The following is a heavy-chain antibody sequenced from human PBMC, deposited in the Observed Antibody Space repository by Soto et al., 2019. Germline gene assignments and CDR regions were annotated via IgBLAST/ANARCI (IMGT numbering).Heavy chain of an antibody. J-gene: IGHJ5*02. D-gene: IGHD1-26*01. Sequence: PSETLSLTCSVSGGSISSYYWIWIRQPAGKGLEWIGRIYTSGSTNYNPSLKSRVTMSVDTSKNQFSLKLSSVTAADTAVYYCARDRVGRGSWAHSKWFDPWGQGTLVTVSS. CDR1: GGSISSYY. CDR2: IYTSGST. CDR3: ARDRVGRGSWAHSKWFDP. V-gene: IGHV4-4*07.